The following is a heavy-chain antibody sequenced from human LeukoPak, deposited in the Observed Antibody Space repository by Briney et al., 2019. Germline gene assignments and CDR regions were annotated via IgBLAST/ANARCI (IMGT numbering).Heavy chain of an antibody. V-gene: IGHV4-34*01. CDR1: GGSFSGYY. J-gene: IGHJ5*02. Sequence: SETLSLTCAVYGGSFSGYYWSWIRQLPGKGLEWIGEINHSGSTNYNPSLRSRVTISVDTSKNQFSLKLSSVTAADTAVYYCASSSWYWFDPWGQGTLVTVSS. D-gene: IGHD6-13*01. CDR3: ASSSWYWFDP. CDR2: INHSGST.